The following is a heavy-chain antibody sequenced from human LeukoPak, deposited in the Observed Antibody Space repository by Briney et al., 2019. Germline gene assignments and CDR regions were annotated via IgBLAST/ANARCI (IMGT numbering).Heavy chain of an antibody. CDR1: GFIVSSNY. Sequence: GGSLRLSCAASGFIVSSNYMSWVRQAPGKGLEWVSVIYSGGATHYTDSVKGRFTISRDNSKNTLYLQMNSLRAEDTAVYYCAKDTYSGYDSGDWGQGTLVTVSS. D-gene: IGHD5-12*01. CDR2: IYSGGAT. J-gene: IGHJ4*02. V-gene: IGHV3-66*01. CDR3: AKDTYSGYDSGD.